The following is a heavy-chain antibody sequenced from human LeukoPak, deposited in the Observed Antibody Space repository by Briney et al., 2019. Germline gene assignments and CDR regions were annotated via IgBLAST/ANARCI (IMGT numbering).Heavy chain of an antibody. J-gene: IGHJ4*02. Sequence: PGGSLRLSCAASGFSFSDHYMDWVRLAPGKGLEWVGRIKNKANSYGTEYAASVKGRFTISRDDSKDSLYLQMNSPRSEDTALYYCTRVRLGAATRYFDYWGQGTLVTVSS. D-gene: IGHD1-26*01. CDR2: IKNKANSYGT. CDR1: GFSFSDHY. V-gene: IGHV3-72*01. CDR3: TRVRLGAATRYFDY.